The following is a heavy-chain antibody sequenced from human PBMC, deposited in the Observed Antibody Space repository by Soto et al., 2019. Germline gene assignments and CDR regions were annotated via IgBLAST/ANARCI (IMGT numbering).Heavy chain of an antibody. CDR2: IYYSGST. J-gene: IGHJ6*02. Sequence: SETLSLTCTVSGGSISSGDYYWSWIGHPPGKGLEWIGYIYYSGSTYYNPSLKSRVTISVDTSKNQFSLKLSSVTAADTAVYYCARDNILGILYGGMDVWGQGTTVTVSS. CDR1: GGSISSGDYY. D-gene: IGHD3-3*01. V-gene: IGHV4-30-4*01. CDR3: ARDNILGILYGGMDV.